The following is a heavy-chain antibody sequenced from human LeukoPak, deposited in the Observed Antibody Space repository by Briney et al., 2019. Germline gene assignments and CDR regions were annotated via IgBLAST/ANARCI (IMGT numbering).Heavy chain of an antibody. V-gene: IGHV4-59*01. CDR1: AASISSYY. D-gene: IGHD5-18*01. J-gene: IGHJ4*02. CDR2: IYYTGSI. Sequence: SSETLSLSCTVSAASISSYYWSWVRQPPGKGLEWLGYIYYTGSIDYNPSLKSRVTISLDTSKKQFSLRLNSVTAADTAVYYCARAGGYTYADFDYWGQGTLVTVSS. CDR3: ARAGGYTYADFDY.